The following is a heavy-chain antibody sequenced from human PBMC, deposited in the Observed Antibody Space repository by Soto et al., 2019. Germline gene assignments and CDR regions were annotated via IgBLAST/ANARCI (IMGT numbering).Heavy chain of an antibody. D-gene: IGHD1-26*01. Sequence: AASVKVSRKASGGTFSSYAFGWVRQAPGQGLEWKGGIIPIFGTANYAQKFQGRVTITADESTSTAFMELSSLRSEDTAVYYCARERVGATGGSYYYYYGMDVWGQGTTVTVSS. CDR1: GGTFSSYA. J-gene: IGHJ6*02. V-gene: IGHV1-69*13. CDR3: ARERVGATGGSYYYYYGMDV. CDR2: IIPIFGTA.